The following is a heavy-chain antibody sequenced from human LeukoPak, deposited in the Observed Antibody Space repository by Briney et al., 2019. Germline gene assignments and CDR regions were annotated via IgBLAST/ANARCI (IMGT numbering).Heavy chain of an antibody. CDR1: GGTFSSYA. V-gene: IGHV1-69*13. CDR3: ARGGTGRSSTSWHAFDI. CDR2: IIPIFGTA. J-gene: IGHJ3*02. Sequence: AASVKVSCKASGGTFSSYAISWVRQAPGQGLEWMGGIIPIFGTANYAQKFQGRVTITADESTSTAYMELSSLRSEDTAVYYCARGGTGRSSTSWHAFDIWGQGTMVTVSS. D-gene: IGHD2-2*01.